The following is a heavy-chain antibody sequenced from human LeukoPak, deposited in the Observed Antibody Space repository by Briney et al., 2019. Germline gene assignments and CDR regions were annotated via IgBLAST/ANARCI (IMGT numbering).Heavy chain of an antibody. Sequence: SETLSLTCAVYGGSFSGYYWSWIRQPPGKGLEWIGEINHSGSTNYNPSLKSRVTISVDTSKNQFSLKLSSVTAADTAVYYCASSYYYYYMDVWGKGTTVTISS. V-gene: IGHV4-34*01. CDR3: ASSYYYYYMDV. CDR1: GGSFSGYY. CDR2: INHSGST. J-gene: IGHJ6*03.